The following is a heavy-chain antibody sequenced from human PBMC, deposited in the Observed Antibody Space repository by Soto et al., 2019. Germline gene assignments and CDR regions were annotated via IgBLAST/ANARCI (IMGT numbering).Heavy chain of an antibody. CDR1: GFSLSTNGVG. CDR3: AHKGGGDRILDF. V-gene: IGHV2-5*02. D-gene: IGHD3-16*01. CDR2: IYWDDSK. J-gene: IGHJ4*02. Sequence: QITLKESGPTLVKPTQTLTLTCTFSGFSLSTNGVGVGWIRQPPGKALEWLALIYWDDSKEYSPSLRSRLTITKDTSKNQVVLTMTNRDPVDTATYYCAHKGGGDRILDFWGQGTLVTVSS.